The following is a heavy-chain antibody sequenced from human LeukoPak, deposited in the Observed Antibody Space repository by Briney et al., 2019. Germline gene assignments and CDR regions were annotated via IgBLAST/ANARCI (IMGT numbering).Heavy chain of an antibody. CDR2: IRHDGTNE. J-gene: IGHJ4*02. CDR3: VKDPPSPDPYTNYLFDY. Sequence: GGSLRLSCAASGLRFSTYGMHWVRQAPGKGLEGVAYIRHDGTNEHYADSVKGRFTISRDNPKNTLYLQMNSLRAQDTAIYYCVKDPPSPDPYTNYLFDYWGQGTLVTVSS. CDR1: GLRFSTYG. V-gene: IGHV3-30*02. D-gene: IGHD4-11*01.